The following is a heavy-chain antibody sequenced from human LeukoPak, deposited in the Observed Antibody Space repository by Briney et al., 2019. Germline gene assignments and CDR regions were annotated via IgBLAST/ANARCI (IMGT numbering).Heavy chain of an antibody. CDR1: GGSISSSDYY. D-gene: IGHD1-14*01. CDR2: VYYIGST. Sequence: SETLSLTCTVSGGSISSSDYYWSWIRQPPGKGLEWIGYVYYIGSTYYNPSLKSRVTISVDTSKNQFSLRLSSVTAEDTAVYYCARDHGNRYYYYGMDVGGQGTTVTVS. J-gene: IGHJ6*02. CDR3: ARDHGNRYYYYGMDV. V-gene: IGHV4-30-4*01.